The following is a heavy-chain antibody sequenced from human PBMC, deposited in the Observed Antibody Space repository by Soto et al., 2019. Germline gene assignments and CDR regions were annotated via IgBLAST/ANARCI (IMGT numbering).Heavy chain of an antibody. J-gene: IGHJ4*02. D-gene: IGHD2-2*01. V-gene: IGHV4-31*02. CDR2: IYYRGST. Sequence: SAALSVTWSVCGGSISRGGYYWNWIRQKPGKGLERLGYIYYRGSTDYNTPLKSRVTISVDTSKNKFSLKLSYVTPADTAVYYCARVWAPAVPYYLDYGGQGTRPTDSS. CDR1: GGSISRGGYY. CDR3: ARVWAPAVPYYLDY.